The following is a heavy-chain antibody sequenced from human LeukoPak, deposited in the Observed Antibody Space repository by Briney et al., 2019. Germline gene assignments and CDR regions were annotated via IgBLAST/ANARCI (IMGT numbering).Heavy chain of an antibody. Sequence: GGSLRLSCAASGFTVSSNYMSWVRQAPGKGLEWVSVIYSGGSTYYADSVKGRFTISRDNSKNTLYLQMNSLRAEDTAVYYCAGDYYDSSGLDYWGQGTLVTVSS. V-gene: IGHV3-66*01. J-gene: IGHJ4*02. CDR1: GFTVSSNY. CDR3: AGDYYDSSGLDY. CDR2: IYSGGST. D-gene: IGHD3-22*01.